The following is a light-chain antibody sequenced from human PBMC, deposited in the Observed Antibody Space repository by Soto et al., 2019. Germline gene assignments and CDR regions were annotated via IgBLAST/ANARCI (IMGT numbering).Light chain of an antibody. CDR2: DAS. CDR3: YQYEQTPPWT. J-gene: IGKJ1*01. Sequence: DIQMTQSPSSLSASVGDRVTITCRASQSISNYLNWYQQKPGKAPKLLIYDASSLQSGVPSRFSGSGSGTDFTLTIRSVQPEDVAVYFCYQYEQTPPWTFGRGTKVDIK. CDR1: QSISNY. V-gene: IGKV1-39*01.